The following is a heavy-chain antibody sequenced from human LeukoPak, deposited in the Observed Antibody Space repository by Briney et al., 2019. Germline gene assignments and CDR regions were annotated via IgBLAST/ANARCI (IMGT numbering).Heavy chain of an antibody. V-gene: IGHV4-59*01. CDR3: ARFGYGSGLDY. Sequence: SETLSLTCTVSGGSISSYYWSWIRQPPGKGLEWIGYIYYSGSTNYNPSLKSRVTISVDTSKNQFSLKLSSVTAADTAVYYCARFGYGSGLDYWGRGTLVTVSS. D-gene: IGHD6-19*01. CDR1: GGSISSYY. CDR2: IYYSGST. J-gene: IGHJ4*02.